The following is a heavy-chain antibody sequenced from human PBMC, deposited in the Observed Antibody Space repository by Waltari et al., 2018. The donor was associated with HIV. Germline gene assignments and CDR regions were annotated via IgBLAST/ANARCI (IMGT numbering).Heavy chain of an antibody. J-gene: IGHJ5*02. CDR1: GFTFNTYF. Sequence: EVHLLESGGTLVQPGGSLTLSCAASGFTFNTYFLYWFRQAPGKGLEGVSAISGRGGTTDYADSVKGRFTILRDNSRNTMYLQMNSLRAEDTAIYYCGKDGGSFSGWIDPWGQGTLVTVSS. CDR2: ISGRGGTT. CDR3: GKDGGSFSGWIDP. D-gene: IGHD1-26*01. V-gene: IGHV3-23*01.